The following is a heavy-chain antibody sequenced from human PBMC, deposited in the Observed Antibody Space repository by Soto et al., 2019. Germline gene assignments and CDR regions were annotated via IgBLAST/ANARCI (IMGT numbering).Heavy chain of an antibody. V-gene: IGHV4-34*01. CDR1: GGSFSGYY. CDR2: INHRGST. Sequence: ASETLSLTCAVYGGSFSGYYWSWIRQPPGKGLEWIGEINHRGSTNYNPSLKSRVTISIDTSKNQFSLKLSSVTAADTAMYYCARIDRGDVWGQGTTVTVSS. D-gene: IGHD3-9*01. CDR3: ARIDRGDV. J-gene: IGHJ6*02.